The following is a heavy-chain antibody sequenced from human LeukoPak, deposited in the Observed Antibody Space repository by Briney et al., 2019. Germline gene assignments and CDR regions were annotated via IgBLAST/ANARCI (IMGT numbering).Heavy chain of an antibody. J-gene: IGHJ6*03. D-gene: IGHD3-3*01. V-gene: IGHV4-59*12. CDR3: AREPIIYDFWSGAYYYYYMDV. Sequence: SETLSLTCTVSGGSITTYNWSWIRQPPGKGLEWIGYIHYSGTTNYNPSLKSRVTMSVDTSKNQFSLKLSSVTAADTAVYYCAREPIIYDFWSGAYYYYYMDVWGKGTTVTVSS. CDR1: GGSITTYN. CDR2: IHYSGTT.